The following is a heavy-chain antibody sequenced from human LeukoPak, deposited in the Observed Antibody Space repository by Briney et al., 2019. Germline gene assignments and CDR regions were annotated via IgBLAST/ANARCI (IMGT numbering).Heavy chain of an antibody. V-gene: IGHV1-8*01. CDR3: ARGRVAHRQILGVVIIPRSRDNWFDP. D-gene: IGHD3-3*01. J-gene: IGHJ5*02. CDR2: MNPNSGNT. CDR1: GYTFTSYD. Sequence: GASVKVSCKASGYTFTSYDINWVRQATGQGLEWMGWMNPNSGNTGYAQKFQGRVTMTRNTSISTAYMELSSLRSEDTAVYYCARGRVAHRQILGVVIIPRSRDNWFDPWGQGTLVTVSS.